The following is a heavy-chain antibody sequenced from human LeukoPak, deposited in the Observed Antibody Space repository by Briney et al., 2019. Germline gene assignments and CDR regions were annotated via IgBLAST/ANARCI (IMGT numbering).Heavy chain of an antibody. Sequence: EGSLRLSCAASGFTFSSYAMSWVRQAPGKGLEWVSAISGSGGSTYYADSVKGRFTISRDNSKNTLYLQMNSLRAEDTAVYFCARQLGYCSDGNCYFDYWGQGTLVTVS. CDR2: ISGSGGST. CDR3: ARQLGYCSDGNCYFDY. D-gene: IGHD2-15*01. V-gene: IGHV3-23*01. J-gene: IGHJ4*02. CDR1: GFTFSSYA.